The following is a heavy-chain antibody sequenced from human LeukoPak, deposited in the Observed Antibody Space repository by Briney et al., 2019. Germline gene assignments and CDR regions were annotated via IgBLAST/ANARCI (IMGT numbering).Heavy chain of an antibody. V-gene: IGHV4-59*01. CDR3: ARKRLRWQTYFGY. D-gene: IGHD4-23*01. J-gene: IGHJ4*02. CDR2: IYYSGST. CDR1: GGSISSYY. Sequence: SETLSLTCTVSGGSISSYYWSWIRQPPGKGLEWIGYIYYSGSTNYNPSLKSRVTISVDTSKNQFSLKLSSVTAADTAVYYCARKRLRWQTYFGYWGQGTLVTVSS.